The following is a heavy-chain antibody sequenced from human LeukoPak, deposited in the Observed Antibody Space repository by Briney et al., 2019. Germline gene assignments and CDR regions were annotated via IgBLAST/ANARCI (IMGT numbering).Heavy chain of an antibody. V-gene: IGHV3-33*01. CDR3: ARDPGVRWLVGFDY. CDR1: GFTFNSYG. Sequence: GGSLRLSCAASGFTFNSYGMHWVRQAPGKGLEWVAVIWYDGSNKYYADSVKGRFTISRDNFENTLYLQMDSLRAEDTAVYYCARDPGVRWLVGFDYWGQGTLVTVSS. J-gene: IGHJ4*02. D-gene: IGHD6-19*01. CDR2: IWYDGSNK.